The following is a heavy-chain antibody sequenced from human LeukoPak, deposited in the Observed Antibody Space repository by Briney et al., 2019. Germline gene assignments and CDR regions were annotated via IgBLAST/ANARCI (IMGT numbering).Heavy chain of an antibody. D-gene: IGHD4-17*01. Sequence: GGSLRLSCAASGFTFSSYGMSWVRQAPGKGLEWVANIKQDGSEKYYVDSVKGRFTISRDKAKNSLYLQMNSLRDEDTAVYYCAREMNYGDYFDYWGQGTLVTVSS. V-gene: IGHV3-7*05. J-gene: IGHJ4*02. CDR1: GFTFSSYG. CDR3: AREMNYGDYFDY. CDR2: IKQDGSEK.